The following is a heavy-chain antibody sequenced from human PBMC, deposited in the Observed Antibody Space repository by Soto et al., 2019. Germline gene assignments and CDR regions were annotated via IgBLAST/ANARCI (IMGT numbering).Heavy chain of an antibody. J-gene: IGHJ4*02. Sequence: GALRLSWPAPGFRFSCLAMGWGRPARGEGVGWVSTISGNGRSTYYADSVKGRFTISRDNARNTLYLQMSSLTVDDTAVYFCAKGGIPMIVVATATFYFASWGQGSLVTVSS. CDR3: AKGGIPMIVVATATFYFAS. D-gene: IGHD3-22*01. CDR1: GFRFSCLA. V-gene: IGHV3-23*01. CDR2: ISGNGRST.